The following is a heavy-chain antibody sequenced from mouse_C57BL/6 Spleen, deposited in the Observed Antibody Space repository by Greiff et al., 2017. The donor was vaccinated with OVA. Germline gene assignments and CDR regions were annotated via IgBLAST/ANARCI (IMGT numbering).Heavy chain of an antibody. CDR2: IDPETGGT. J-gene: IGHJ2*01. CDR3: TRRGGNYVDY. Sequence: QVQLKQSGAELVRPGASVTLSCKASGYTFTDYEMHWVKQTPVHGLEWIGAIDPETGGTAYNQKFKGKAILTADKSSSTAYMELRSLTSEDSAVYYCTRRGGNYVDYWGQGTTLTVSS. CDR1: GYTFTDYE. V-gene: IGHV1-15*01.